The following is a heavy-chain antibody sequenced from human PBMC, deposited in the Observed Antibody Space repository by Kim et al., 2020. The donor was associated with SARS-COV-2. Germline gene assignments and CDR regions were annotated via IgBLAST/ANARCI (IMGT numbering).Heavy chain of an antibody. Sequence: SETLSLTCAVHNGPFSGYSWTWIRQPPERELEWIGEINYGGATNYNPSLKSRLTISADTSKKQFFLNLTSVTAADTAVYYCARGSLSSTWYNWFYPWGPGTLVAVPS. CDR1: NGPFSGYS. D-gene: IGHD6-13*01. J-gene: IGHJ5*02. CDR3: ARGSLSSTWYNWFYP. CDR2: INYGGAT. V-gene: IGHV4-34*01.